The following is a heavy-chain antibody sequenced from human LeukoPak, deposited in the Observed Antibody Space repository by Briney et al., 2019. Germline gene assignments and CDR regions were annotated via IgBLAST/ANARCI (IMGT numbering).Heavy chain of an antibody. CDR2: INPNGGGT. D-gene: IGHD6-19*01. V-gene: IGHV1-2*02. CDR3: ARENNSGWYRKAAFDY. Sequence: ASVKVSCKASGYTFTGYYIHWLRQAPGQGLEWMGWINPNGGGTNYAQNFQGRVTMTRDTSISTAYMELSRLRADDTAIYYCARENNSGWYRKAAFDYWGQRTLVTVT. CDR1: GYTFTGYY. J-gene: IGHJ4*02.